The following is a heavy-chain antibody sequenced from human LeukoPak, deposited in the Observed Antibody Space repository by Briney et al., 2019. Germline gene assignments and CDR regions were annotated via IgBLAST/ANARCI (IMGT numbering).Heavy chain of an antibody. CDR2: ISSSSSYI. CDR1: GFTFSDYY. Sequence: GGSLRLSCAASGFTFSDYYMSWIRQAPGKGLEWVSSISSSSSYISYADSVKGRFTISRDNAKNSLDLQMNSLRAEDTAVYYCAIDRYSSGWYTFDYWGQGTLVTVSS. V-gene: IGHV3-11*06. J-gene: IGHJ4*02. CDR3: AIDRYSSGWYTFDY. D-gene: IGHD6-19*01.